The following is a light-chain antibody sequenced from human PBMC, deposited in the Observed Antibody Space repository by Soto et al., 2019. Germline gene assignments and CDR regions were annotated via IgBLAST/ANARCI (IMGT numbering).Light chain of an antibody. V-gene: IGLV2-14*01. CDR2: EVT. J-gene: IGLJ2*01. CDR1: SSDVGTYNY. Sequence: QSVLTQPTSVSGSPGQSITISCTGTSSDVGTYNYVSWYQQHPGKSPKLMIYEVTNRPSGVSNRFSGSKFGNTASLTISGLQTEDEAHYYCSSYTSTTTLVFGGGTKVTVL. CDR3: SSYTSTTTLV.